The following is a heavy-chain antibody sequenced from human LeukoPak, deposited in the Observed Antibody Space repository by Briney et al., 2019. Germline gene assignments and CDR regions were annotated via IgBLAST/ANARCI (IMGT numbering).Heavy chain of an antibody. D-gene: IGHD3-10*01. V-gene: IGHV3-53*01. J-gene: IGHJ6*02. CDR2: IYRDGST. Sequence: PGGSLRLSCTASEFTVSSNHMSWVRQAPGKGLEWVSVIYRDGSTYYADFVKGRFTISRDNSRNTLYLQMNSLRAEDTAVYYCARDVIVRGFGEAPDYYYGMDVWGQGTTVTVSS. CDR3: ARDVIVRGFGEAPDYYYGMDV. CDR1: EFTVSSNH.